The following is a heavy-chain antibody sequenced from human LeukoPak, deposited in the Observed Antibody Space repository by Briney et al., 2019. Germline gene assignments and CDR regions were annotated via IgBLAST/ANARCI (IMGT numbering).Heavy chain of an antibody. CDR1: GGSISSGDYY. CDR2: IYYSGST. D-gene: IGHD1-1*01. CDR3: ARGVTRTATGALDY. J-gene: IGHJ4*02. Sequence: ASETLSLTCTVPGGSISSGDYYWSWIHQPPGKGLEWIGYIYYSGSTYYNPSLKSRVTISVDTSKNQFSLRLTSLTAADTAIYYCARGVTRTATGALDYWGQGTLVTVSS. V-gene: IGHV4-30-4*01.